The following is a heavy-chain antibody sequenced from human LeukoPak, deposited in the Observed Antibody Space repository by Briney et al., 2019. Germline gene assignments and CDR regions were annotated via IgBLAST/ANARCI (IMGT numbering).Heavy chain of an antibody. J-gene: IGHJ6*03. D-gene: IGHD6-13*01. CDR2: ISSSGSTI. CDR1: GFTFSSYE. Sequence: PGGSLRLSCAASGFTFSSYEMNWVRQAPGKVLEWVSYISSSGSTIYYADSVKGRFTISRDNAKNSLYLQMNSLRAEDTAVYYCARVGAAGTPYYYYYYMDVWGKGTTVTISS. CDR3: ARVGAAGTPYYYYYYMDV. V-gene: IGHV3-48*03.